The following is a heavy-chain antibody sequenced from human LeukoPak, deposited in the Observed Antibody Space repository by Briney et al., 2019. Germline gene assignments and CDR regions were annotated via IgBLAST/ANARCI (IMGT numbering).Heavy chain of an antibody. CDR2: ISGSGGTT. V-gene: IGHV3-23*01. CDR1: GFPFSSFA. CDR3: AKSPYFYNSGRSVDV. D-gene: IGHD3-10*01. J-gene: IGHJ6*04. Sequence: GASLRLSCVPSGFPFSSFAMTWVRQAPGKGLEWVSSISGSGGTTYYADSVKGRFTISRDSSKNMLYLHMNRLRAEDTAVYYCAKSPYFYNSGRSVDVWGKGTTVTVSS.